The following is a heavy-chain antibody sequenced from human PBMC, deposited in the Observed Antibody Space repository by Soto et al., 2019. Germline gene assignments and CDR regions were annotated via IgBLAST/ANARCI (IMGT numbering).Heavy chain of an antibody. CDR3: ARSMTTVVTLDY. V-gene: IGHV4-39*01. Sequence: TSETLSLTCAVYGGSFSRYYWGWIRQPPGKGLEWIGSIYYSGSTYYNPSLKSRVTISVDTSKNQFSLKLSSVTAADTAVYYCARSMTTVVTLDYWGQGTLVTRLL. J-gene: IGHJ4*02. CDR1: GGSFSRYY. CDR2: IYYSGST. D-gene: IGHD4-17*01.